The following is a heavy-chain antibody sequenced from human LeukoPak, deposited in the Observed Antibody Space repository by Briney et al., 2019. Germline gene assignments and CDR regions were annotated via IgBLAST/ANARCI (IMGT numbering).Heavy chain of an antibody. D-gene: IGHD3-3*01. CDR3: ASVDYDFWSGVFDY. J-gene: IGHJ4*02. CDR1: ALTFSSYA. CDR2: ISGSGGST. Sequence: GESLTLSCAASALTFSSYAMSCVRQAPGKGLEWFSAISGSGGSTYYADSVKGRFTTSRDNSKNTLYLQMNSLRAEDTAVYYCASVDYDFWSGVFDYWGQGTLVTVSS. V-gene: IGHV3-23*01.